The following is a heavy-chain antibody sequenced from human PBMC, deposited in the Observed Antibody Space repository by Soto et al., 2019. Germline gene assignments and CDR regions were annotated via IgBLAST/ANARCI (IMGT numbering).Heavy chain of an antibody. D-gene: IGHD6-13*01. J-gene: IGHJ4*02. V-gene: IGHV3-23*01. Sequence: EVQLLESGGGLVQPGGSLRLSCAASGFTFSSYGMSWVRQAPGKGLEWVSGISGSGGSTYYADSVKGRFTISRDNPKNTLYLQMNSLRAEDTAVYYCAKGGRYSSSRGYFDYWGQGTLFTVSS. CDR2: ISGSGGST. CDR1: GFTFSSYG. CDR3: AKGGRYSSSRGYFDY.